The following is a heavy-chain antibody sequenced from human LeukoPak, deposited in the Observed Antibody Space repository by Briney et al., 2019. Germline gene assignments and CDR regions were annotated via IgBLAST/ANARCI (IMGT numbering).Heavy chain of an antibody. V-gene: IGHV1-18*04. CDR1: GYTFTSYG. CDR3: ARGLGAVTPRRGYYYYGMDV. Sequence: ASVKVSCKASGYTFTSYGISWVRQAPGQGLEWMGWISAYNGNTNYAQKLQGRVTMTTDTSTSTAYMELRSLRSDDTAVYYCARGLGAVTPRRGYYYYGMDVWGQGTTVTVSS. CDR2: ISAYNGNT. D-gene: IGHD4-23*01. J-gene: IGHJ6*02.